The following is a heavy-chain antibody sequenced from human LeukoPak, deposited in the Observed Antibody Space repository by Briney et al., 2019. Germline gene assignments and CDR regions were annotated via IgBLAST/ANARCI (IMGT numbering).Heavy chain of an antibody. V-gene: IGHV3-23*01. CDR2: ISGSGGST. Sequence: PGGSLRLSCAASGFTFSSYVVSWVRQAPGKGLEWVSTISGSGGSTYYADSVKGRFTISRDNSKNTLYLQMNSLRAEDTAVYYCAKSYDFWSGYQFDYWGQGTLVTVSS. CDR3: AKSYDFWSGYQFDY. CDR1: GFTFSSYV. D-gene: IGHD3-3*01. J-gene: IGHJ4*02.